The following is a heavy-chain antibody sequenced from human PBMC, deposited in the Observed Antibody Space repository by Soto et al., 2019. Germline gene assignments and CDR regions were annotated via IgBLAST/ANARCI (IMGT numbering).Heavy chain of an antibody. J-gene: IGHJ6*02. D-gene: IGHD6-19*01. CDR3: AKGYEVSPPVASAWYSSYFYGVDV. Sequence: GGSLRLSCGASGFSFSKYGMHWVRQAPGEGLEWLSLISYDGSEKWYAESVKGRFTISRDNSKNTLYLQMNSLRGDDTAVYFCAKGYEVSPPVASAWYSSYFYGVDVWGRGTTVTVSS. CDR2: ISYDGSEK. CDR1: GFSFSKYG. V-gene: IGHV3-30*18.